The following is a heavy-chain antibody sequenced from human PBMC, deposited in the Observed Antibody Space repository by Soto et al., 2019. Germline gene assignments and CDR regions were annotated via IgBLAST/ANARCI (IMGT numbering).Heavy chain of an antibody. J-gene: IGHJ4*02. CDR2: FIPILDMA. CDR1: GGIFSSYS. CDR3: ARVFAYPGVFDY. V-gene: IGHV1-69*02. D-gene: IGHD3-16*01. Sequence: SVKVSCKASGGIFSSYSISWVRQAPGQGLEWMGRFIPILDMANYAQNFQGRVTITADKSTSTAYMELGSLRSEDTAVYFCARVFAYPGVFDYWGQGILVTVSS.